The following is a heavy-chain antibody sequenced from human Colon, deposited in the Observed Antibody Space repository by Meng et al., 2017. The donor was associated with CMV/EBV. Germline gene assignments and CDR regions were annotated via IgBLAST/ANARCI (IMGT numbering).Heavy chain of an antibody. CDR2: IYPGESEA. CDR1: GNRFSNSW. V-gene: IGHV5-51*01. J-gene: IGHJ4*02. Sequence: GESLKISCQVSGNRFSNSWIGWVRQMPGKGLDWMAIIYPGESEAVHNPSFQGRVTISADKSISTAYLQWSSLRASDTAMYYCVRREYFDTESGNWGQGTMVTVSS. CDR3: VRREYFDTESGN. D-gene: IGHD3-22*01.